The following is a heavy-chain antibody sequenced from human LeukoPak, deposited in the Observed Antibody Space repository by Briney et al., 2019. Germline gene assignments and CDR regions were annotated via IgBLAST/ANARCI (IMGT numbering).Heavy chain of an antibody. Sequence: PGGSLRLSCAASGLTFSRYAMSWVRQAPGKGLEWVSSISSGGRAIYYADSVQGRSTVSRDNAKNSLYLQMNSLGAEDTAVYYCARSVIGSPWFDPWGQGTLVTVSS. CDR1: GLTFSRYA. V-gene: IGHV3-21*01. J-gene: IGHJ5*02. CDR2: ISSGGRAI. D-gene: IGHD2/OR15-2a*01. CDR3: ARSVIGSPWFDP.